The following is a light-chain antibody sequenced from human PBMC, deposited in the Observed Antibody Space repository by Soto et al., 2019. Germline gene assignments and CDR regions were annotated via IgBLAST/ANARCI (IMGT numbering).Light chain of an antibody. Sequence: EIVLTQSPGALSLSPGQEATLSCRTSQPINYNWLAWYQQKPGQAPKLLIFGALYRAAGIPDRFRGSGSGTDFTLTISGLEADDFAVYYCLQYGTTPTSFGQGSMVDVK. CDR3: LQYGTTPTS. J-gene: IGKJ2*03. CDR1: QPINYNW. V-gene: IGKV3-20*01. CDR2: GAL.